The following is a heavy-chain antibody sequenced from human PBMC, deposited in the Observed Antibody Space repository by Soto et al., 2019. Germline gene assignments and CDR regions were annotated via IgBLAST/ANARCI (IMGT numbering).Heavy chain of an antibody. CDR3: ARDVMSGFGGVIVRQWFDY. J-gene: IGHJ4*02. D-gene: IGHD3-16*02. CDR1: GGSISSGDYY. V-gene: IGHV4-30-4*01. CDR2: IYYSGST. Sequence: PSETLSLTCTVSGGSISSGDYYWSWIRQPPGKGLEWIGYIYYSGSTYYNPSLKSRVNISVDTSKNQFSLKLSSVTAADTAVFYCARDVMSGFGGVIVRQWFDYWGQGTLVTVSS.